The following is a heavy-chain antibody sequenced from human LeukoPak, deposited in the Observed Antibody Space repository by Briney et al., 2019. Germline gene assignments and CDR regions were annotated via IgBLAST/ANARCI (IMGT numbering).Heavy chain of an antibody. Sequence: SETLSLTCTVSGGSISSSSYYWGWIRQPPGKGLEWIGSIYYSGSTYYNPSLKSRVTISVDTSKNQFSLKLSSVTAADTAVYYCARGVGYSSGWHYWYFDLWGRGTLVTVSS. J-gene: IGHJ2*01. CDR1: GGSISSSSYY. V-gene: IGHV4-39*07. D-gene: IGHD6-19*01. CDR3: ARGVGYSSGWHYWYFDL. CDR2: IYYSGST.